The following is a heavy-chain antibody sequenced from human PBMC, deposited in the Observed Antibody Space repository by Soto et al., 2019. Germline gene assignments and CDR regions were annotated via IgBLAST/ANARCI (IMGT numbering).Heavy chain of an antibody. J-gene: IGHJ4*02. Sequence: QVHLVQSGAEVKKPGASVKVSCKASGYTFTSYGITWVQQAPGQGLEWMGWISAHNGNTDYAQKLQGRVIVTRDTSTSTAYMELRSLRCDDTAVYYCARGRYGDYWGQGALVTVSS. CDR3: ARGRYGDY. D-gene: IGHD1-1*01. CDR2: ISAHNGNT. V-gene: IGHV1-18*01. CDR1: GYTFTSYG.